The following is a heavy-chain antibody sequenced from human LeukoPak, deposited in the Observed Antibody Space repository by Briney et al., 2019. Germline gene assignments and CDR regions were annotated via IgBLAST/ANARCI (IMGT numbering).Heavy chain of an antibody. J-gene: IGHJ4*02. CDR3: AKDVRSDYFDY. CDR2: ISSSGRYM. V-gene: IGHV3-21*01. CDR1: GFTFRSFS. Sequence: SGGSLRLSCAASGFTFRSFSMNWVRQAPGKGLEWVSAISSSGRYMYYADSVKGRFTISRDNANNSLYLQMDSLRAEDTAVYYCAKDVRSDYFDYWGQGTLVTVSS.